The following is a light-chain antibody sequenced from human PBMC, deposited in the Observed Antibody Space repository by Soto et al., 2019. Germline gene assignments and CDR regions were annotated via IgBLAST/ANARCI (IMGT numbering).Light chain of an antibody. Sequence: QSVLTQPPSASGSPGQRVTISCSGSSSNIGSNSVTWYQQLPGTAPKLLIYNYDRRPSGVPDRFSGSKSGTSASLAISGLLSEDEADYYCAAWDDLLPVLFGGGTQLTVL. CDR2: NYD. J-gene: IGLJ7*01. CDR3: AAWDDLLPVL. CDR1: SSNIGSNS. V-gene: IGLV1-44*01.